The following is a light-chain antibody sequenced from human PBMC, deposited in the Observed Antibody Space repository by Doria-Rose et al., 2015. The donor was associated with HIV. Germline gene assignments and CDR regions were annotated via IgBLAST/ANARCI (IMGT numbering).Light chain of an antibody. J-gene: IGKJ3*01. CDR2: CAS. V-gene: IGKV4-1*01. Sequence: DIRMTQSPESLGMSLGERATLNCKSNQSLLYTSKNYLAWYQQKPGQLPKLLIYCASTRQSGVPARFSGSGSGTDFTLTISSLEAEDVAVYYCQQYYDTPSFGPGTTVDIK. CDR3: QQYYDTPS. CDR1: QSLLYTSKNY.